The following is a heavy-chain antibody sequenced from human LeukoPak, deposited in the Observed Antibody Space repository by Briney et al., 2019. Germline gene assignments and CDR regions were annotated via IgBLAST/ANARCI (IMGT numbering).Heavy chain of an antibody. Sequence: SETLSLTCTVSGGSISSSSYYWGWIRQPPGKGLEWIGSIYYSGSTYYNPSLKSRVTISVDTSKNQFSLKLSSVTAADTAVYYCARGGSLELITIFGVVINRIGFYFDYWGQGTLVTVSS. V-gene: IGHV4-39*07. CDR3: ARGGSLELITIFGVVINRIGFYFDY. CDR1: GGSISSSSYY. CDR2: IYYSGST. D-gene: IGHD3-3*01. J-gene: IGHJ4*02.